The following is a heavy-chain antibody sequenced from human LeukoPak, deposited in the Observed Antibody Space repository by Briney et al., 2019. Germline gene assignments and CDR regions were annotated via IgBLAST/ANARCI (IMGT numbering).Heavy chain of an antibody. CDR3: AREASIAVAGTDHDAFDI. J-gene: IGHJ3*02. CDR1: GFTVSSNY. Sequence: GGSLRLSCAAPGFTVSSNYMSWVRQAPGKGLEWVSVIYSGGSTYYADSVKGRFTISRDNSKNTLYLQMNSLRAEDTAVYYCAREASIAVAGTDHDAFDIWGQGTMVTVSS. CDR2: IYSGGST. V-gene: IGHV3-53*01. D-gene: IGHD6-19*01.